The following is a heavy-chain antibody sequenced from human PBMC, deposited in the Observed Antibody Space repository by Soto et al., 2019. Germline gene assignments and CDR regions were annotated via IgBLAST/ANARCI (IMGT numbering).Heavy chain of an antibody. D-gene: IGHD1-7*01. V-gene: IGHV4-39*01. Sequence: SETLSLTCTVSGGSISSSSYYWGWIRQPPGKGLEWIGSIYYSGSTYYNPSLKSRVTISVDTSKNQFSLKLSSVTAADTAVYYCASFITGTTGYWGQGTLVTVSS. J-gene: IGHJ4*02. CDR1: GGSISSSSYY. CDR2: IYYSGST. CDR3: ASFITGTTGY.